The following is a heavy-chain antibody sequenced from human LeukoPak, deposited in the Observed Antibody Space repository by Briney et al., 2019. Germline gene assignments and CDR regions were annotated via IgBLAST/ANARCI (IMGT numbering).Heavy chain of an antibody. D-gene: IGHD3-9*01. CDR3: AKGVDILTGYYDY. J-gene: IGHJ4*02. CDR1: GFTFSSYG. CDR2: IRYDGSNK. Sequence: SGGSLRPSCAASGFTFSSYGMHWVRQAPGKGLEWVAFIRYDGSNKYYADSVKGRFTISRDNSKNTLYLQMNSLRAEDTAVYYCAKGVDILTGYYDYWGQGTLVTVSS. V-gene: IGHV3-30*02.